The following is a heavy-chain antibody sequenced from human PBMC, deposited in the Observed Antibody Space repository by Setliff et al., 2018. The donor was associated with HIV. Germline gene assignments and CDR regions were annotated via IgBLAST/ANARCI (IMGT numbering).Heavy chain of an antibody. D-gene: IGHD1-1*01. J-gene: IGHJ4*02. CDR1: GGSISSTSYY. CDR3: AREGRGDPAVATTRIDY. V-gene: IGHV4-39*02. Sequence: PSETLSLTCTVSGGSISSTSYYWGWIRQSPGKGLEWVGNVHNSWGTNYNPSLKSRVSISVDTSNNQVSLKLNAVTDADTAVYFCAREGRGDPAVATTRIDYWGQGKLVTVSS. CDR2: VHNSWGT.